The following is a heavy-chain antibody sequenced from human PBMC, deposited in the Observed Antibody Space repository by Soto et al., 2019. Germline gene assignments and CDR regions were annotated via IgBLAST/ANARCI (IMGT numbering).Heavy chain of an antibody. D-gene: IGHD2-15*01. CDR1: GYTFTSYD. Sequence: QVQLVQSGAEVKKPGASVKVSCKASGYTFTSYDINWVRQATGQGLEWMGWMNPNSGNTGYAQKFQGRVTMTRNTSISTDYRERSSLRSEDTAVYYCAGVGASGGSCYNWGQGTLVTVSS. CDR2: MNPNSGNT. CDR3: AGVGASGGSCYN. J-gene: IGHJ4*02. V-gene: IGHV1-8*01.